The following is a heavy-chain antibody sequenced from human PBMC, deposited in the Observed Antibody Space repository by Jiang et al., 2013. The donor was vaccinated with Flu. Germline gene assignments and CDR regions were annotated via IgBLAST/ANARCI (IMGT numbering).Heavy chain of an antibody. CDR1: GYTFANYA. J-gene: IGHJ5*02. D-gene: IGHD1-26*01. V-gene: IGHV1-18*01. CDR3: ARCSHILPPSNNWFDP. Sequence: SGAEVKKPGASVKVSCQASGYTFANYAVSWVRQAPGQGLEWMGWILPYNGYTSYAQRLQGRVTMTTDTSTSTAYMELRSLRSDDTAVYYCARCSHILPPSNNWFDPWGQGTLVTVSS. CDR2: ILPYNGYT.